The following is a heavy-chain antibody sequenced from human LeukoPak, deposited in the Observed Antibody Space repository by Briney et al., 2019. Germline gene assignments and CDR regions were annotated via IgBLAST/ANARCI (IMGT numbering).Heavy chain of an antibody. J-gene: IGHJ6*04. CDR2: ISGTGSST. V-gene: IGHV3-23*01. D-gene: IGHD3-10*02. Sequence: GGSLRLSCTASGFTFGDHAMSWVRQAPGKGLEWVSAISGTGSSTYYADSVEGRFTISRDNSKNTLHLQMNSLRAEDTAVYYCAELGITMIGGVWGKGTTVTISS. CDR1: GFTFGDHA. CDR3: AELGITMIGGV.